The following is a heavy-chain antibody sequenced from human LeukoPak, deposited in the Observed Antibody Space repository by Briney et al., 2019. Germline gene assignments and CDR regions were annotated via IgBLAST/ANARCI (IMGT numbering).Heavy chain of an antibody. CDR1: GGTFSSYA. D-gene: IGHD3-22*01. CDR3: ARDSSGYYYLLIV. V-gene: IGHV1-69*13. J-gene: IGHJ4*02. Sequence: ASVKVSCKASGGTFSSYAISWVRQAPGQGLEWMGGIIPIFGTANYAQKFQGRVTITADESTSTAYMELSSLRSEDTAVYYCARDSSGYYYLLIVWGQGTLVTVSS. CDR2: IIPIFGTA.